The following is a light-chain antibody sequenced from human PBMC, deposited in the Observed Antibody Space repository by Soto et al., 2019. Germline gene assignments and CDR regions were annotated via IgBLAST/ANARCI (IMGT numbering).Light chain of an antibody. CDR2: AAS. V-gene: IGKV1-39*01. Sequence: DIQMTQSPSSLSAFVGDRVTITCRASQSVSRYLNWYQQKSGKAPKLLLYAASSLQSGVPSRFSGSGSGTDFTPTISSLQPEDFATYYCQQTYSTPRTFGQGTKVEIK. CDR3: QQTYSTPRT. J-gene: IGKJ1*01. CDR1: QSVSRY.